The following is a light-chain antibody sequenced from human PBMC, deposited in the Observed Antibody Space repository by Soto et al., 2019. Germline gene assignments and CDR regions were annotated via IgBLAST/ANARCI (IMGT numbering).Light chain of an antibody. J-gene: IGKJ1*01. CDR3: QQSYGSPGA. CDR2: AAS. Sequence: DIHLTQSPSSLSASVGDSVTITCRSSQTINKYLNWYQHRPGKAPKLLIYAASSLQTGVPTRFSGAGAGTFFALTISNLQLEDVASYYGQQSYGSPGAFGRGTKVEI. CDR1: QTINKY. V-gene: IGKV1-39*01.